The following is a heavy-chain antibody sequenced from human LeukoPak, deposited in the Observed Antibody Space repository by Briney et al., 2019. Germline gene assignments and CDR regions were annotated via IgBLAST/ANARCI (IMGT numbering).Heavy chain of an antibody. V-gene: IGHV3-74*01. J-gene: IGHJ4*02. CDR3: ARGMDDIDY. CDR2: INTDGSDR. Sequence: GGSLRLSCAASGFTFSNYWMNWVRQAPGKGLAWVSRINTDGSDRSYADSVKGRFTISRDNAKNTLFLEMDSLRGEDTATYYCARGMDDIDYWGQGILITVSS. CDR1: GFTFSNYW. D-gene: IGHD3-9*01.